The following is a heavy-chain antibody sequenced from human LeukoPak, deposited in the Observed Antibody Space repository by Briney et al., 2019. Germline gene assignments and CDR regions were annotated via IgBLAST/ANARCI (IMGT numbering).Heavy chain of an antibody. J-gene: IGHJ4*02. Sequence: PETLSLTCTVSGGSISSYYWSWIRQPPGKGLEWIGYIYYSGSTNYNPSLKSRVTISVDTSKNQFSLKLSSVTAADTAVYYCARLRTLWFGERYFDYWGQGTLVTVSS. CDR2: IYYSGST. CDR3: ARLRTLWFGERYFDY. CDR1: GGSISSYY. D-gene: IGHD3-10*01. V-gene: IGHV4-59*12.